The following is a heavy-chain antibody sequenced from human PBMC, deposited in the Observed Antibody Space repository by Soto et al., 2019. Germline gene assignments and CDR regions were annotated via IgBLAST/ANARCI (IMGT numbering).Heavy chain of an antibody. Sequence: QVQLVQSGAEVKEPGASVRVSCETSGYTFTNYGISWLRQAPGQGLEWMGWISVYNGKTKYAQKFQGRVTMTTDTSKNTGYMELRSLRSDDTAVYYCAREWNDCSTGMCYVSYYYHGMDVWGQGTTVTVSS. CDR3: AREWNDCSTGMCYVSYYYHGMDV. V-gene: IGHV1-18*01. J-gene: IGHJ6*02. CDR1: GYTFTNYG. D-gene: IGHD2-2*01. CDR2: ISVYNGKT.